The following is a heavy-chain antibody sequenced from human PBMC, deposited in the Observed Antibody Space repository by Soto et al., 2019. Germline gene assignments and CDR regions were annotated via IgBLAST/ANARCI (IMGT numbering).Heavy chain of an antibody. J-gene: IGHJ5*02. V-gene: IGHV1-69*08. CDR1: GGTFSTYT. CDR3: AGDPDSHYNDSHASSYP. CDR2: IIPIIGII. D-gene: IGHD4-4*01. Sequence: QVQLVQSGAEVKKPGSSVKVSCKASGGTFSTYTITWVRQAPGQGLEWMGRIIPIIGIINYAQKFQGRVTMRADKFTGTADMERTGLGSDDTAVDYCAGDPDSHYNDSHASSYPWGQGTLVTVSS.